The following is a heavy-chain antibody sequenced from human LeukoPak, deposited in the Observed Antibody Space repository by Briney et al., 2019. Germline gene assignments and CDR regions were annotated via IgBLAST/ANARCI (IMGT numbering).Heavy chain of an antibody. CDR2: ISYDGSNK. CDR1: GFTFSSYA. D-gene: IGHD5-24*01. Sequence: GGSLRLSCAASGFTFSSYAMHWVRQAPGKGLEWVAVISYDGSNKYYADSVKGRFTISRDNSKNTLYLQMNSLRAEDTAVYYCAALRWLPLKLDYWGQGTLVTVSS. J-gene: IGHJ4*02. CDR3: AALRWLPLKLDY. V-gene: IGHV3-30*01.